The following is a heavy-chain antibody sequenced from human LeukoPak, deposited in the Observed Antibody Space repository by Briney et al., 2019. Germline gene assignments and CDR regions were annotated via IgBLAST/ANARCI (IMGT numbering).Heavy chain of an antibody. CDR1: GFTFSSYG. V-gene: IGHV3-33*01. CDR2: IWYDGSNK. CDR3: ARAPYSGSFNIDY. Sequence: GGSLILSCAASGFTFSSYGMHWVRQAPGKGLEWVAVIWYDGSNKYYADSVKGRFTISRDNSKNTLYLQMNSLRAEDTAVYYCARAPYSGSFNIDYWGQGTLVTVSS. J-gene: IGHJ4*02. D-gene: IGHD1-26*01.